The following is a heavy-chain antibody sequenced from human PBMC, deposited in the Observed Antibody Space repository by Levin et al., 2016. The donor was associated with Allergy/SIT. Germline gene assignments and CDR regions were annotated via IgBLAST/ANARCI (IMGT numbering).Heavy chain of an antibody. CDR2: IKQDGSEK. D-gene: IGHD2-2*01. V-gene: IGHV3-7*04. Sequence: GGSLRLSCAASGFTFSSYWMSWVRQAPGKGLEWVANIKQDGSEKYYVDSVKGRFTISRDNAKNSLYLQMNSLRAEDTAVYYCARIVVVPAYWFDPWGQGTLVTVSS. CDR1: GFTFSSYW. CDR3: ARIVVVPAYWFDP. J-gene: IGHJ5*02.